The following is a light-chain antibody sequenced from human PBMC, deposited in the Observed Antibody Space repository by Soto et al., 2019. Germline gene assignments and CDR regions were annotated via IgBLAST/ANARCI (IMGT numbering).Light chain of an antibody. Sequence: EIVLTQSPATLSLFPGERSTLSCRASQSINRHLAWYQQKPGQAPRLLILDASDRATGIPARFSGSGSGTDFTLTIRSLEPEDFAVYYCQQRSNWPPVTFGGGTKVDIK. CDR1: QSINRH. CDR2: DAS. J-gene: IGKJ4*01. V-gene: IGKV3-11*01. CDR3: QQRSNWPPVT.